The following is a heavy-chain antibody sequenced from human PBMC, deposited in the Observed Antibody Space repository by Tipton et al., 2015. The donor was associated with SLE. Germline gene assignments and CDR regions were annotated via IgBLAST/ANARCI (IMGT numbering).Heavy chain of an antibody. V-gene: IGHV4-59*01. J-gene: IGHJ3*02. CDR1: GGSISSYY. CDR3: ARATYYYDSSGYTYAFDI. Sequence: TLSLTCTVSGGSISSYYWSWIRQPPGKGLEWIGYIYYSGSTNYSPSLKSRVTISVDTSKNQFSLKLSSVTAADTAVYYCARATYYYDSSGYTYAFDIWGQGTMVTVSS. D-gene: IGHD3-22*01. CDR2: IYYSGST.